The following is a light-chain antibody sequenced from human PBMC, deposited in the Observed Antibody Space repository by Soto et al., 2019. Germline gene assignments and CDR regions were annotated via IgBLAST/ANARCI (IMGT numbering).Light chain of an antibody. CDR2: SVS. Sequence: ALTPPRSVSGSPGQSVTISCTGTSSDVGGHNYVSWYQQHPGKAPKLMISSVSKRPSGVPDRFSGSKSGNTASLTISGLQAEDEADYYCCSYAGSYTYVFGTGTQLTVL. V-gene: IGLV2-11*01. J-gene: IGLJ1*01. CDR3: CSYAGSYTYV. CDR1: SSDVGGHNY.